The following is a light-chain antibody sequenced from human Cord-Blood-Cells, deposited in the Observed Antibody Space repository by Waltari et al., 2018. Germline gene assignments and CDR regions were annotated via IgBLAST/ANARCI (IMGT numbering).Light chain of an antibody. J-gene: IGLJ1*01. V-gene: IGLV2-14*01. CDR3: SSYTSSSTYV. CDR2: EVS. CDR1: SSDVGGYNY. Sequence: QSALTQPASVSGSPGPSITISCTGTSSDVGGYNYASWYQQHPGKAPKLMIYEVSNRPSGVSNRFSGSKSGNMASLTISGLQAEDEADYYCSSYTSSSTYVFGTGTKVTVL.